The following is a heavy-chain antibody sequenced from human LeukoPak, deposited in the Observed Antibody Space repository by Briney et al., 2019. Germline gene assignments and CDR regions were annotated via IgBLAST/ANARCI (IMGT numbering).Heavy chain of an antibody. D-gene: IGHD3-10*01. CDR3: AKGTKWFGEPAGAFDI. Sequence: GGSLRLSCAASGFTFSSYAMHWVRQAPGKGLEWVAVITYDGSNKYYADSVKGRFTISRDNSKNTLYLQMNSLRAEDTAVYYCAKGTKWFGEPAGAFDIWGQGTMVTVSS. J-gene: IGHJ3*02. CDR1: GFTFSSYA. V-gene: IGHV3-30-3*01. CDR2: ITYDGSNK.